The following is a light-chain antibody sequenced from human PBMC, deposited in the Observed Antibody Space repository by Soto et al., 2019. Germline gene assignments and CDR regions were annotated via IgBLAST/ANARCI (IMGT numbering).Light chain of an antibody. CDR3: NSCSSTSFYV. CDR1: GRDIATFNY. V-gene: IGLV2-14*01. CDR2: QVT. Sequence: QSALAQPASMSGSPGQSITISCTGSGRDIATFNYVSWYQQYPGKAPKLLIYQVTSRASGVSHRFSGSKSGNTAALTISGLQPEDEAEYYCNSCSSTSFYVFGTGTKVTVL. J-gene: IGLJ1*01.